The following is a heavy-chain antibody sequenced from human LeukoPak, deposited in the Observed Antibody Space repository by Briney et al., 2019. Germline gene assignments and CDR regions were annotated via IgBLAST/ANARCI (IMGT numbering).Heavy chain of an antibody. V-gene: IGHV3-7*04. CDR3: ARDCVIVGAPCYDY. J-gene: IGHJ4*02. CDR2: IKQDGSEK. CDR1: GFTVSSNY. Sequence: PGGSLRLSCAASGFTVSSNYMSWVRQAPGKGLEWVANIKQDGSEKYSVDSVKGRFTISRDNAKSSLYLQMNSLRAEDTAVYYCARDCVIVGAPCYDYWGQGTLVTVSS. D-gene: IGHD1-26*01.